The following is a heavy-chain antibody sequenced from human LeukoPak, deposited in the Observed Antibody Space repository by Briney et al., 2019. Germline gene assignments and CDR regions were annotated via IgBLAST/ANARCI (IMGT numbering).Heavy chain of an antibody. CDR3: ARDPTYYLRYGYFDF. J-gene: IGHJ4*02. CDR1: GFTFSSSA. CDR2: INTGSSHI. D-gene: IGHD1-26*01. V-gene: IGHV3-21*01. Sequence: GGSLRLSCAASGFTFSSSAMNWVRQAPGKGLEWVSSINTGSSHIYYADSVKGRFTISRDNAKNSVYLQMNSLRAEDTAVYYCARDPTYYLRYGYFDFWGQGILVTVSS.